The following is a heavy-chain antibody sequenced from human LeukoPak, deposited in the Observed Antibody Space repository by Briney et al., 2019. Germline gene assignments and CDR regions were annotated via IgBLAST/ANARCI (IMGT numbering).Heavy chain of an antibody. J-gene: IGHJ5*02. V-gene: IGHV4-30-2*01. CDR1: GGSISSGGYS. D-gene: IGHD5-18*01. CDR3: ARALYRGYSYGYVGGDWFDP. CDR2: IYHSGST. Sequence: ASQTLSLTCAVSGGSISSGGYSWRWIRQPPGKGLEWIGYIYHSGSTYYNPSLKSRVTISVDRSKNQFSLKLSSVTAADTAVYYCARALYRGYSYGYVGGDWFDPWGQGTLVTVSS.